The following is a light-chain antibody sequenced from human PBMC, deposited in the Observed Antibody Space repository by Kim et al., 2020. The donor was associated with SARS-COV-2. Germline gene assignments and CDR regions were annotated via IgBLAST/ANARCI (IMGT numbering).Light chain of an antibody. CDR3: HQYADAPRT. J-gene: IGKJ1*01. CDR1: QGVGNNY. V-gene: IGKV3-20*01. Sequence: PDTTCESAVERSTLSCSASQGVGNNYLAWFQQKPGQAPRLVIHHASSRATGIPDRFSGGGSGTDFTLTISSLEPEDSAVYYCHQYADAPRTFGQGTKVDIK. CDR2: HAS.